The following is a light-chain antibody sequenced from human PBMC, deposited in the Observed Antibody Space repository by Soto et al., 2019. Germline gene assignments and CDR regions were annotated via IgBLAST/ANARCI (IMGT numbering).Light chain of an antibody. CDR1: QRVSIN. V-gene: IGKV3-15*01. CDR2: GAS. CDR3: TQYTRWTLT. Sequence: EIVMTPSPGTLSVYPGERAPLSGRASQRVSINLAWYQQYPGQSPSLRIYGASTRATGTPAGVSGSGSGTHFPLTSSSLQTEDIAVYYGTQYTRWTLTVGVGTTVEIK. J-gene: IGKJ4*01.